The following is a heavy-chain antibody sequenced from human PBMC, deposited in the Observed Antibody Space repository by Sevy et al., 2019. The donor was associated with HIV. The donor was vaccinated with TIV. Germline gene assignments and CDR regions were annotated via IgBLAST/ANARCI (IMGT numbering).Heavy chain of an antibody. CDR3: TRVAGYYDILTGYYPKAYYFDY. V-gene: IGHV3-49*04. CDR1: GFTFGDYA. D-gene: IGHD3-9*01. Sequence: GGSLRLSCTASGFTFGDYAMSWVRQAPGKGLEWVGFIRSKAYGGTTEYAASVKGRFTISRDDSKSIAYLQMNSLKTEDTAVYYCTRVAGYYDILTGYYPKAYYFDYWGQGTLVTVST. J-gene: IGHJ4*02. CDR2: IRSKAYGGTT.